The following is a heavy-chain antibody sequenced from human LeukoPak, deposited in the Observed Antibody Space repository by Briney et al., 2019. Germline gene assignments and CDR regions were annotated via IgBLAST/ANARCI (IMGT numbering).Heavy chain of an antibody. Sequence: GGSLRLSCAASGFTFSSYAMSWVRQAPGKGLEWVSAISGSGGSTYYADSVKGRFTISRDNSKNTLYLQMNSLRAEDTAVYYCAKDEWSYDYVWGTYRSNPDYWGQGTLVTVSS. D-gene: IGHD3-16*02. V-gene: IGHV3-23*01. CDR3: AKDEWSYDYVWGTYRSNPDY. J-gene: IGHJ4*02. CDR1: GFTFSSYA. CDR2: ISGSGGST.